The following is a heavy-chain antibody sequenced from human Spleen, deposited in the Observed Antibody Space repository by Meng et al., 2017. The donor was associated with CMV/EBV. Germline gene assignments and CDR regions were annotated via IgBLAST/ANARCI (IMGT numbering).Heavy chain of an antibody. D-gene: IGHD3-3*01. CDR3: ARASFKHDFWSPYYPGGAFDI. CDR1: GGTFSSFA. V-gene: IGHV1-69*10. CDR2: IIPMLGIA. Sequence: SVKVSCKASGGTFSSFAITWVRQAPGQGLEWMGGIIPMLGIANYAQKFQGRVTITADKSTTTAYMELSSLRSEDTAVYYCARASFKHDFWSPYYPGGAFDIWGQGTMVTVSS. J-gene: IGHJ3*02.